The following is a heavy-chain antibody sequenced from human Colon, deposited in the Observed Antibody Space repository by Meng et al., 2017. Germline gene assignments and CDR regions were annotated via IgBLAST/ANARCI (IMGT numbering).Heavy chain of an antibody. Sequence: VQLQAAGRGLAPRALSPSSLCPASGDSISRGGSHWSWVRQRPGRGLEWVGHIYYGGSAFYNPALRSRLTMSTDRSANQFSLRVTSVTAADTATYFCARGLKGSLEFWGQGALVTVSS. CDR3: ARGLKGSLEF. CDR1: GDSISRGGSH. D-gene: IGHD3-10*01. CDR2: IYYGGSA. J-gene: IGHJ4*02. V-gene: IGHV4-31*03.